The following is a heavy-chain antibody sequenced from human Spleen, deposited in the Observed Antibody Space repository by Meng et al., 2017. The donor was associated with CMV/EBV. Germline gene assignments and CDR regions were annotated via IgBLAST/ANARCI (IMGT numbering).Heavy chain of an antibody. V-gene: IGHV3-7*01. J-gene: IGHJ4*02. D-gene: IGHD2-2*01. CDR1: GVTFRKTG. Sequence: GESLKISCAVSGVTFRKTGMSWLRQVPGKGLEWVADMSGDGREIYYVDSVKGRFTVSKDNAKNSLFLQMNSLRVEDTAVYYCAREWERCSSTSCGYYWGQGTLVTVSS. CDR3: AREWERCSSTSCGYY. CDR2: MSGDGREI.